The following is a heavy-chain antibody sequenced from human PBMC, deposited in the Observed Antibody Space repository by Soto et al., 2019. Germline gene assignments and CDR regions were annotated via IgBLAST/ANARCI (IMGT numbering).Heavy chain of an antibody. CDR1: GFTVSNYW. Sequence: EVQLVESGGGLVQPGGSLRLSCAASGFTVSNYWMSWVRQAPGKGLEWVANIKQEGSEKYYVDFVKGRFTISRANAKHSRCLQMNSLRAEDTAVYYWARDQGFSGGTCYSYFQLWGQGTLVTVSS. J-gene: IGHJ1*01. CDR2: IKQEGSEK. V-gene: IGHV3-7*01. CDR3: ARDQGFSGGTCYSYFQL. D-gene: IGHD2-15*01.